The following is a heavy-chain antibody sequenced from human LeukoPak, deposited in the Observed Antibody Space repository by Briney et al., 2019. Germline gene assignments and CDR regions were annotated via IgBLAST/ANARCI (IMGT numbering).Heavy chain of an antibody. CDR3: ARTSRVTGDSLNYYYYGMDV. D-gene: IGHD7-27*01. CDR1: GYRFTSYW. Sequence: GESQKISCKGSGYRFTSYWIGWVRQMPGKGLEWMGIIYPGDSDTRYSPSFQGQVTISADKSISTAYLQWSSLKASDTAMYYCARTSRVTGDSLNYYYYGMDVWGQGTTVTVSS. CDR2: IYPGDSDT. V-gene: IGHV5-51*01. J-gene: IGHJ6*02.